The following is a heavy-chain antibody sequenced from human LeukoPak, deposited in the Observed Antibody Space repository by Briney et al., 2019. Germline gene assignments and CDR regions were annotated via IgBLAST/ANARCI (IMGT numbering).Heavy chain of an antibody. J-gene: IGHJ4*02. Sequence: PGGSLRLSCAASGFTFSSYLMHWVRQAPGKGLMWVSRINSDGSSRFTISRDNANNTLYLQMNSLRAEDTAVYYCARAQTGLNDYWGQGTLVTVSS. CDR1: GFTFSSYL. CDR3: ARAQTGLNDY. CDR2: INSDGS. V-gene: IGHV3-74*01. D-gene: IGHD3-10*01.